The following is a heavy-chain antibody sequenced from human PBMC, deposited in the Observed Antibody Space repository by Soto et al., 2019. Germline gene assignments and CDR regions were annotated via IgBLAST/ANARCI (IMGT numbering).Heavy chain of an antibody. CDR2: ISYDGSNK. D-gene: IGHD6-13*01. V-gene: IGHV3-30*18. J-gene: IGHJ4*02. CDR1: GFTFSSYG. Sequence: QVQLVESGGGVVQPGRSLRLSCAASGFTFSSYGMHWVRQAPGKGLEWVAVISYDGSNKYYADSVKGRFTISRDNSKNTLYLQMNSLRAEDTAVYYCAKDLTIYSSTCNFDYWGQGTLVTVSS. CDR3: AKDLTIYSSTCNFDY.